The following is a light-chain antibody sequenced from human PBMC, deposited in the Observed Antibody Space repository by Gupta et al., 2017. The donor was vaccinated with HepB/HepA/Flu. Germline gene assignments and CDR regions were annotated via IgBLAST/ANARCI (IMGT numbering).Light chain of an antibody. CDR2: AAS. Sequence: DIRMTQSPSSLSASVVDRVTVAYRASQSISRYLNWYQQKPGKAPKLLIYAASSLESGVPSRFSVSGSGADFTLTISRLQTEDFAAYYCQQKDSIPRTFGQGTKVESK. J-gene: IGKJ1*01. V-gene: IGKV1-39*01. CDR1: QSISRY. CDR3: QQKDSIPRT.